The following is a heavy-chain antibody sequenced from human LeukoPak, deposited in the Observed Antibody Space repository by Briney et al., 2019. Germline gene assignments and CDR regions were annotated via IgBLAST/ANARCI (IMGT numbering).Heavy chain of an antibody. V-gene: IGHV3-7*02. CDR2: IKQDGSEK. Sequence: GGSLRLSCAVSGFTFSTYWMSWVRQAPGKGLEWVANIKQDGSEKTYVDSVKGRFTISRDNAKNSLYLQMNSLGAEDTAVYCCASVSGNSEEGAFDIWGQGTMVT. CDR1: GFTFSTYW. CDR3: ASVSGNSEEGAFDI. J-gene: IGHJ3*02. D-gene: IGHD4-23*01.